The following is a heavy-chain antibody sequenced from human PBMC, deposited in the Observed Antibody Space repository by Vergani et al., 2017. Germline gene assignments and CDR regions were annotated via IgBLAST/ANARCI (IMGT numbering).Heavy chain of an antibody. CDR2: IYVSGIT. V-gene: IGHV4-61*02. Sequence: QVQLQESGPGLVKPSQTLSLTCTVSGASINHDFYYLHWLRQPAGKGLEWIGRIYVSGITDYNSPLQSRVSMSVDTSKNQFSLTLTSVTAADTAVYYCARDNKQLRPRAFDLWGQGKMVTVSS. D-gene: IGHD4-23*01. CDR1: GASINHDFYY. J-gene: IGHJ3*01. CDR3: ARDNKQLRPRAFDL.